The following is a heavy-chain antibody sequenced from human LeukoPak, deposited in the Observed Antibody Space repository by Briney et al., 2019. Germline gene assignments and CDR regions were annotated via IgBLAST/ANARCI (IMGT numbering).Heavy chain of an antibody. D-gene: IGHD3-10*01. CDR2: IYYSGST. Sequence: SETLSLTCTVSGGSITSYYWSWIRQPPGKGLEWIGYIYYSGSTNYNPSLRSRVTISVDTSKNQFSLKLSSVTAADTAVYYCARGGVNYKIAGPWGQGALVTVSS. J-gene: IGHJ5*02. CDR1: GGSITSYY. CDR3: ARGGVNYKIAGP. V-gene: IGHV4-59*01.